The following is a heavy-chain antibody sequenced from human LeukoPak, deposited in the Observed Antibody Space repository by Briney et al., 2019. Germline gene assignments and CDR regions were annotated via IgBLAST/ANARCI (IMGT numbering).Heavy chain of an antibody. CDR1: GFTVNSNH. Sequence: GGSLRLSCAVSGFTVNSNHMSWVRQAPGKGLEWVSVIYRSGNTNYADSVKGRFTISRDNSKNTLYLQMDSLRAEDTAVYYCARDLLISNTWYLGDYWGQGTLVTVSS. V-gene: IGHV3-66*01. J-gene: IGHJ4*02. CDR3: ARDLLISNTWYLGDY. D-gene: IGHD3-3*02. CDR2: IYRSGNT.